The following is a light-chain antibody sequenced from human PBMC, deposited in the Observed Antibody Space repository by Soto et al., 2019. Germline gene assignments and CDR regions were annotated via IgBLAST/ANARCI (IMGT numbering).Light chain of an antibody. V-gene: IGKV3D-20*01. Sequence: VVLTQFPGTLSLSPGETATLSCGASQRVSNNFLGWYQQKPGLPPRLLIYDATSRANGIPERFSGRGSGTQFTLTISRLEPEDFAVYYCQQYGSTPWTFGRGTKVE. CDR1: QRVSNNF. CDR2: DAT. J-gene: IGKJ1*01. CDR3: QQYGSTPWT.